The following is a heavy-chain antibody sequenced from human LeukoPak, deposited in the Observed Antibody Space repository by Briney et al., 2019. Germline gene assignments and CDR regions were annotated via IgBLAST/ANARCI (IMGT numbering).Heavy chain of an antibody. CDR1: GGSISSSSYY. Sequence: SETLSLTCTVSGGSISSSSYYWGWIRQPPGKGLEWIGSIYYSGSTYYNPSLKSRVTISVDTSKNQFSLKLSSVTAADTVVYYCARRSGYCSSTSCPYFDYWGQGTLVTVSS. J-gene: IGHJ4*02. V-gene: IGHV4-39*01. CDR3: ARRSGYCSSTSCPYFDY. D-gene: IGHD2-2*03. CDR2: IYYSGST.